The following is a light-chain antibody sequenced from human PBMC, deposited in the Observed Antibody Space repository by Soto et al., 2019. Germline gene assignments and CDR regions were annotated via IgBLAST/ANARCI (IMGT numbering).Light chain of an antibody. CDR3: QQSYSMPRT. V-gene: IGKV1-39*01. CDR1: QSISSY. J-gene: IGKJ4*01. CDR2: AAS. Sequence: IRMTQSPSSLSASVGDRVTITCRASQSISSYLNWYQQKPGKAPKLLIYAASSLQSGVPSRFSGSGSGTDFTVTISSLQPEDFATYYCQQSYSMPRTFGGGTKVDI.